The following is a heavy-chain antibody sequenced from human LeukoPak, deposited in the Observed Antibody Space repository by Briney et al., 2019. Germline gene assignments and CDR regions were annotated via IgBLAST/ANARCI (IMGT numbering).Heavy chain of an antibody. J-gene: IGHJ4*02. D-gene: IGHD2-2*01. Sequence: ASVKVSCKASGYTLTGYYMHWVRQAPGQGLEWMGWINPNSGGTNYAQKFQGRVTMTRDTSISTAYMELSRLRSDDTAVYYCARDLSPSRPPPDYWGQGTLVTVSS. CDR2: INPNSGGT. V-gene: IGHV1-2*02. CDR3: ARDLSPSRPPPDY. CDR1: GYTLTGYY.